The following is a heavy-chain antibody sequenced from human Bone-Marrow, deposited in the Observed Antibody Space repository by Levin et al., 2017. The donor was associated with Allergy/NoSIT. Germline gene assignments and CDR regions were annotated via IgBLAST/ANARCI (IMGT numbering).Heavy chain of an antibody. Sequence: SVKVSCRASGGTSYAINWVRQAPGQGLEWMGGINSIFGSANYAQKFHGRVTITVDELTSTSYMELSSLRSEDTAVYYCARMWSGSPLPFYYMDVWGTGTTVIVSS. CDR1: GGTSYA. V-gene: IGHV1-69*13. J-gene: IGHJ6*03. CDR2: INSIFGSA. CDR3: ARMWSGSPLPFYYMDV. D-gene: IGHD3-3*01.